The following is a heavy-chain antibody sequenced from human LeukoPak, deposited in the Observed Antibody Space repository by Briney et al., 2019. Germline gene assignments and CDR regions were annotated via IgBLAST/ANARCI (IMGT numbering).Heavy chain of an antibody. Sequence: ASVKVSCKASGYTFTSYYMHWVRQAPGQGLEWMGWISAYNGNTNYAQKLQGRVTMTTDTSTSTAYMELRSLRSDDTAVYYCARAVYYYDSSGYYYYYYGMDVWGQGTTVTVSS. D-gene: IGHD3-22*01. CDR3: ARAVYYYDSSGYYYYYYGMDV. J-gene: IGHJ6*02. V-gene: IGHV1-18*04. CDR2: ISAYNGNT. CDR1: GYTFTSYY.